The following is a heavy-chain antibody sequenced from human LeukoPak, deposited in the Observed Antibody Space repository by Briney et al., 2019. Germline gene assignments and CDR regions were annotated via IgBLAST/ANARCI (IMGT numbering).Heavy chain of an antibody. CDR3: ARVVRGYDILTGYEAFDI. CDR2: IKQDGSEK. D-gene: IGHD3-9*01. V-gene: IGHV3-7*03. J-gene: IGHJ3*02. Sequence: GGSLRLSCAASGFTFSSYWMSWVHQAPGKGLEWVANIKQDGSEKYYVDSVKGRFTISRDNAKNSLYLQMNSLRAEDTAVYYCARVVRGYDILTGYEAFDIWGQGTMVTVSS. CDR1: GFTFSSYW.